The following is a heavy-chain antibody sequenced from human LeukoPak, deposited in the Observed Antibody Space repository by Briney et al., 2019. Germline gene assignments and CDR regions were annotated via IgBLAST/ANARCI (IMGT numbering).Heavy chain of an antibody. Sequence: SETLSLTCTVSGGSIRNSDYYWDWIRQPPGKGLEWIASVHYSGPAYYNPSLKSRVTISMDTSMNQFPLKLRSVTAADTAVYFCARASYHFDTWFDPWGQGTLVTVSS. V-gene: IGHV4-39*02. CDR1: GGSIRNSDYY. CDR2: VHYSGPA. J-gene: IGHJ5*02. CDR3: ARASYHFDTWFDP. D-gene: IGHD2/OR15-2a*01.